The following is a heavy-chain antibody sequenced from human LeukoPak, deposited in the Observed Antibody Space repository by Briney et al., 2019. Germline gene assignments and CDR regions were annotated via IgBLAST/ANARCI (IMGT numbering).Heavy chain of an antibody. J-gene: IGHJ4*02. Sequence: ASVKVSCKASGYSLTSFVITWVRQAPGQGLEWMGWISPHDGNRNYAQNLQGRATMTTDTSTSTAYMDLRSLRSDDTATYYCARTRPTWEGWGFDYWGQGTLVTVSS. CDR3: ARTRPTWEGWGFDY. V-gene: IGHV1-18*01. CDR2: ISPHDGNR. CDR1: GYSLTSFV. D-gene: IGHD1-26*01.